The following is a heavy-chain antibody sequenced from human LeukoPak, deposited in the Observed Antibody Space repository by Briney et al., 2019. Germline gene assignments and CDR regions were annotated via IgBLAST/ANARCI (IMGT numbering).Heavy chain of an antibody. V-gene: IGHV4-39*07. J-gene: IGHJ5*02. CDR3: ARDLKYSSSSGGLPDWFDP. D-gene: IGHD6-6*01. CDR1: GGSISSSSYS. Sequence: SETLSLTCTVSGGSISSSSYSWGWIRQPPGKGLEWIVSIYYSGSTYYNPSLKSRVTISVDTSKNQFSLKLSSVTAAATAVYYCARDLKYSSSSGGLPDWFDPWGQGTLVTVSS. CDR2: IYYSGST.